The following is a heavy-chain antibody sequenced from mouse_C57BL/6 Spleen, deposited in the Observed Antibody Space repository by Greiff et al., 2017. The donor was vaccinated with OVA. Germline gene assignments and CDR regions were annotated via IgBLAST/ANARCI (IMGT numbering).Heavy chain of an antibody. J-gene: IGHJ2*01. V-gene: IGHV1-80*01. D-gene: IGHD1-1*01. CDR1: GYAFSSYW. CDR2: IYPGDGDT. CDR3: ARATTVVPNFDY. Sequence: QVQLKQSGAELVKPGASVKISCKASGYAFSSYWMNWVKQRPGKGLEWIGQIYPGDGDTNYNGKFKGKATLTADKSSSTAYMQLSSLTSEDSAVYFCARATTVVPNFDYWGQGTTLTVSS.